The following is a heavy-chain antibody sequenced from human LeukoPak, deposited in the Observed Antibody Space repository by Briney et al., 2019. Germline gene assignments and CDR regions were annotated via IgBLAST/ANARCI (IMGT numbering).Heavy chain of an antibody. CDR1: GYTFTSYG. D-gene: IGHD6-13*01. CDR2: ISAYNGNT. V-gene: IGHV1-18*01. Sequence: GASVKVSCKASGYTFTSYGISWVRQAPGQGLEWMGWISAYNGNTNYAQKLQGRVTMTTDTSTSTAHMELRSLRSDDTAVYYCARDLDSSSWYGGDYYYYYGMDVWGQGTTVTVSS. J-gene: IGHJ6*02. CDR3: ARDLDSSSWYGGDYYYYYGMDV.